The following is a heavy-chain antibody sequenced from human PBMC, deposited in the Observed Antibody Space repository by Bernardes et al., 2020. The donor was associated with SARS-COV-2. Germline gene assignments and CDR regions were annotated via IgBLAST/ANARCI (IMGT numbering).Heavy chain of an antibody. Sequence: TLSLTCAVYGGSFSGYYWSWIRQPPGKGLEWIGEINHSGSTNYNPSLKSRVTISVDTSKNQFSLKLSSVTAADTAVYYCARVRRITMVRGIPPGAFDIWGQGTMVTVSS. D-gene: IGHD3-10*01. V-gene: IGHV4-34*01. CDR1: GGSFSGYY. CDR2: INHSGST. CDR3: ARVRRITMVRGIPPGAFDI. J-gene: IGHJ3*02.